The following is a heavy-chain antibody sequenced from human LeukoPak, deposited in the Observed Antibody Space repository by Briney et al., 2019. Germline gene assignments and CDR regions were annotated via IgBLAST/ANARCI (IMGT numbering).Heavy chain of an antibody. D-gene: IGHD3-16*01. CDR3: ARYRGGFHDY. Sequence: SETLSLTCTVSGGSISSYYWSWIRQPPGKGLEWIGYIYYSGSTNYNPSLKSRVTISVDTSKNQFSLKLSSVTAADTAVYYCARYRGGFHDYWDQGTLVTVSS. CDR2: IYYSGST. CDR1: GGSISSYY. J-gene: IGHJ4*02. V-gene: IGHV4-59*01.